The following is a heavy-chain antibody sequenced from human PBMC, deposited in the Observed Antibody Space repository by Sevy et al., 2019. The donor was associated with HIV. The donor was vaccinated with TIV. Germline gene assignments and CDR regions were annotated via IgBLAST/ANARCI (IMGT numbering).Heavy chain of an antibody. CDR2: IYWDDDR. CDR1: GFSFTTSGVG. Sequence: SGPTLVNPTPTLTLTCTFSGFSFTTSGVGVGWIRQPPGKALEWLALIYWDDDRRYSPSLKSRLTITRDPSKDQVVLTLANMDPVDTGTYYCAHRRSKGITITEFDYWGQGALVTVSS. D-gene: IGHD3-9*01. CDR3: AHRRSKGITITEFDY. V-gene: IGHV2-5*02. J-gene: IGHJ4*02.